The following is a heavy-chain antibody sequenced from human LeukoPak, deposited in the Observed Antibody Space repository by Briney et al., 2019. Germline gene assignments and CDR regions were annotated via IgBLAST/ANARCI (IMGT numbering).Heavy chain of an antibody. V-gene: IGHV4-39*01. D-gene: IGHD7-27*01. J-gene: IGHJ4*02. CDR2: IYYSGST. CDR1: GGSISSGSYY. Sequence: SETLSLTCTVSGGSISSGSYYWSWIRQPPGKGLEWIGSIYYSGSTYYNPSLKSRVTISVDTSKNQFSLKLSSVTAADTAVYYCARQNWDYLPSIFDYWGQGTLVTVSS. CDR3: ARQNWDYLPSIFDY.